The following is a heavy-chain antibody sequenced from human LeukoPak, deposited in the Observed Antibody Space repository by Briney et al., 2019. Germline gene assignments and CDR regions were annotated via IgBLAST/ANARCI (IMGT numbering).Heavy chain of an antibody. CDR3: ATYRQVLLPFES. J-gene: IGHJ4*02. Sequence: GGSLRLSCAASGFTFRTYWMSWVGQAPGKGLGWVANIKQDGNEKYYVDSVKGRFTISRDNAKNSLDLQMNSLRAEDTAVYYCATYRQVLLPFESWGQGTLVTVSS. D-gene: IGHD2-8*02. CDR2: IKQDGNEK. CDR1: GFTFRTYW. V-gene: IGHV3-7*01.